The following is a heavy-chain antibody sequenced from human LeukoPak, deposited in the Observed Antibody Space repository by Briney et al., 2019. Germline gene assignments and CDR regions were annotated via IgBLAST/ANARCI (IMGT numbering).Heavy chain of an antibody. J-gene: IGHJ5*02. V-gene: IGHV1-2*02. Sequence: ASVKVSCKDSGYTFTGYYMHWVRQAPGQGLEWMGWINPNSGGTNYAQKFQGRVTMTRDTSISTAYMELSRLRSDDTAVYYCARDLCGGDCYNIDPWGQGTLVTVSS. CDR1: GYTFTGYY. CDR3: ARDLCGGDCYNIDP. CDR2: INPNSGGT. D-gene: IGHD2-21*01.